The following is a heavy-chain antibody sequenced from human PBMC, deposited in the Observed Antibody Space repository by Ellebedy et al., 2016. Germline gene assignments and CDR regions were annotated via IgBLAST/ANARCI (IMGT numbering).Heavy chain of an antibody. CDR2: ISFSGFS. D-gene: IGHD5-18*01. CDR3: ARLPSGNIFGYFDY. J-gene: IGHJ4*02. V-gene: IGHV4-59*02. Sequence: GSLRLSCTVSGGSVSRDYWSWIRQPPGKGLEWIGYISFSGFSKYNPSLKSRVTISGDTSKSEFSLNLSSVTAADTAVYYCARLPSGNIFGYFDYWGQGILVTVSS. CDR1: GGSVSRDY.